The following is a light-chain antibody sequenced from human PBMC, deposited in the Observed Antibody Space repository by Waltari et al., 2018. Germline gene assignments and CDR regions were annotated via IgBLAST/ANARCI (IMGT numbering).Light chain of an antibody. Sequence: SYELTQPPSVSVSPGQTAPIPCSATTLADKYVCWYHQNPGQSPVLVIYQDSKRPPGIPERFSGSNSGNTATLTISGTQPLDEADYYCQTWDDTTVFGSGTRISVL. V-gene: IGLV3-1*01. J-gene: IGLJ1*01. CDR3: QTWDDTTV. CDR2: QDS. CDR1: TLADKY.